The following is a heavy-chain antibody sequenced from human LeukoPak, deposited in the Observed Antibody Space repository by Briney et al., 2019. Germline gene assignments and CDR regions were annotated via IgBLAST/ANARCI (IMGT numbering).Heavy chain of an antibody. CDR1: GGSISSYY. V-gene: IGHV4-59*01. D-gene: IGHD6-19*01. CDR2: IYYSGST. J-gene: IGHJ4*02. Sequence: SETLSLTCTVSGGSISSYYWSWIRQPPGKGLEWIGYIYYSGSTNYNPSLKSRVTISVDTSKNQFSLKLSSVTAADKAVYYCARGYSSGWFPIDYWGQGTLVTVSS. CDR3: ARGYSSGWFPIDY.